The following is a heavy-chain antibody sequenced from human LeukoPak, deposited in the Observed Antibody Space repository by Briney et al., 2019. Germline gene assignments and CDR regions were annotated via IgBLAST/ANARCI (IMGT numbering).Heavy chain of an antibody. D-gene: IGHD3-22*01. V-gene: IGHV4-39*07. J-gene: IGHJ4*02. CDR3: ASRYYHDSSGYFDY. Sequence: KPSETLSLTCTVSGGSISSSSYYWGWIRQPPGKGLEWIGSIYYSGSTYYNPSLKSRVTISVDTSKNQFSLKLSSVTAADTAVYYCASRYYHDSSGYFDYWGQGTLVTVSS. CDR2: IYYSGST. CDR1: GGSISSSSYY.